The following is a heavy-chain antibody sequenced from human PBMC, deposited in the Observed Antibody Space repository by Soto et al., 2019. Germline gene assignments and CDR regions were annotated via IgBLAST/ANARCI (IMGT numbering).Heavy chain of an antibody. V-gene: IGHV4-39*01. CDR2: VYYRGRS. D-gene: IGHD2-8*01. CDR3: LSQRTSVLTQAYFDY. J-gene: IGHJ4*02. Sequence: SETLSLTCTVSGGSVSNSNYYWGWIRQSPGKGLEWIGSVYYRGRSYSKSSVKSRVTISVDTSKNQFSLNLNSVTASDTAVYFCLSQRTSVLTQAYFDYWGPGALVTVSS. CDR1: GGSVSNSNYY.